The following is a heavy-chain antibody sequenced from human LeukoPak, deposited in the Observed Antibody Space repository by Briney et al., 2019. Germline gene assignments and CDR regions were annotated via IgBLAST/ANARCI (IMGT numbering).Heavy chain of an antibody. Sequence: GGFLRLSCAASVYTFGSYWMHWVRKAPWKGLVWVLRINGDGSSTNYADSVKGRFTISRDNSKNTLYLQMNSLRAEDTAVYYCARDRREVHNIATQTVIDYWGQGTLVTVSS. CDR1: VYTFGSYW. J-gene: IGHJ4*02. D-gene: IGHD6-6*01. V-gene: IGHV3-74*01. CDR2: INGDGSST. CDR3: ARDRREVHNIATQTVIDY.